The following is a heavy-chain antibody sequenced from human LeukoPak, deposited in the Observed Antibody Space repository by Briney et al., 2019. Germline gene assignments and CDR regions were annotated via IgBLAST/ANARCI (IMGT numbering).Heavy chain of an antibody. Sequence: GGSLRLSCAASGFTFSSYGIHWVRQAPGKGLEWVAVISYDGSNKYYADSVKGRFTISRDNSKNMLYLQVNSLRAEDTAVYYCANFYQGPDDAFDIWGQGTMVTVSS. CDR2: ISYDGSNK. CDR1: GFTFSSYG. J-gene: IGHJ3*02. V-gene: IGHV3-30*18. CDR3: ANFYQGPDDAFDI. D-gene: IGHD3-16*02.